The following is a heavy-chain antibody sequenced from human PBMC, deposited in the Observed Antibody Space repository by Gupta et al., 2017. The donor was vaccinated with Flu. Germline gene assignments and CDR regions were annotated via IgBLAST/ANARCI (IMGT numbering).Heavy chain of an antibody. CDR1: GVTFSSNS. CDR3: ARDYDGTGTYYYYYFGMDV. CDR2: IIPKFDTP. J-gene: IGHJ6*02. D-gene: IGHD2-8*02. Sequence: QVQLVQSGAEVKKPGSSVQISCKASGVTFSSNSISWLRQAPRQGLGWMGGIIPKFDTPNYAQKFQDRVTITADKSTSTVYMELNSLKSEDTAVYYCARDYDGTGTYYYYYFGMDVWGQGTTVTVSS. V-gene: IGHV1-69*06.